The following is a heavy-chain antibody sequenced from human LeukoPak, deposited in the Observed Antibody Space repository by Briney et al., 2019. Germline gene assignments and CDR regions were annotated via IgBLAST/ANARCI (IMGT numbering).Heavy chain of an antibody. D-gene: IGHD1-26*01. CDR3: ARGYTEPQVGATTIFDY. Sequence: PSQTLSLTCAISGDSVSSNSAAWNWIRQSPSRGLEWLGRTYYRSKWYNDYAVSVKSRITINPDTSKNQFFLQLNSVTPEDTAVYYCARGYTEPQVGATTIFDYWGQGTLVTASS. CDR2: TYYRSKWYN. CDR1: GDSVSSNSAA. J-gene: IGHJ4*02. V-gene: IGHV6-1*01.